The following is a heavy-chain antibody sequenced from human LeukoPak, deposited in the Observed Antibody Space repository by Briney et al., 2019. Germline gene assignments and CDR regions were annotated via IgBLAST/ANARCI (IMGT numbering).Heavy chain of an antibody. D-gene: IGHD6-6*01. Sequence: ASAKVSCKASGYTFTGYYMHWVRQAPGQGLEWMGWINPNSGGTNYAQKFQGRVTMTRDTSISTAYMELRSLRSDDTAVYYCARSFGSSSGLHAQKDDPWGQGTLVTVSS. CDR2: INPNSGGT. V-gene: IGHV1-2*02. CDR3: ARSFGSSSGLHAQKDDP. CDR1: GYTFTGYY. J-gene: IGHJ5*02.